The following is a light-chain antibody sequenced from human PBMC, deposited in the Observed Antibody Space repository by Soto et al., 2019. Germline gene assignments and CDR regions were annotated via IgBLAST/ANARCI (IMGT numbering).Light chain of an antibody. CDR2: TAS. Sequence: DIQMTQSPSTLSASVGDRVTITCRASQSVSSWLAWYQQKPGKAPKLLIYTASNLDSGVPSRFSGSGSGTEFTLAICSLQPDDFATYYCQQFSSYSRTFGQGTKV. J-gene: IGKJ1*01. V-gene: IGKV1-5*01. CDR1: QSVSSW. CDR3: QQFSSYSRT.